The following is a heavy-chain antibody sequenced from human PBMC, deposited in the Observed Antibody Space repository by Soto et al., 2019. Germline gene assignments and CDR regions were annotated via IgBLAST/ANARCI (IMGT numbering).Heavy chain of an antibody. CDR1: GDTFSSYS. CDR2: IIPILGTA. V-gene: IGHV1-69*08. D-gene: IGHD6-13*01. Sequence: QVQLVQSGAEVKKPGSSVKVSCKASGDTFSSYSFSWVRQAPGQGLEWMGRIIPILGTANYAQKVQGRVTMTADKSTSTAYMELSSLRSEDTALYYCASDFKNSGSDPYSGSGYDFDSWGQGTLVTVSS. J-gene: IGHJ4*02. CDR3: ASDFKNSGSDPYSGSGYDFDS.